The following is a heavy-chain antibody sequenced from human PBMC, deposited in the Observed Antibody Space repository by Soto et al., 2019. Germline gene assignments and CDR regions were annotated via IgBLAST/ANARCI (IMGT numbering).Heavy chain of an antibody. CDR1: GFTFSNAW. Sequence: GGSLRLSCADSGFTFSNAWMSCVRQAPGKGLESVGRIKSKTDGGTTDYAAPVKGRFTISRDDSKNTLYLQMNSLKTDDTAVYYCTTDHVLRFLEWLPNFDYWGQGTLVTVSS. V-gene: IGHV3-15*01. CDR2: IKSKTDGGTT. CDR3: TTDHVLRFLEWLPNFDY. D-gene: IGHD3-3*01. J-gene: IGHJ4*02.